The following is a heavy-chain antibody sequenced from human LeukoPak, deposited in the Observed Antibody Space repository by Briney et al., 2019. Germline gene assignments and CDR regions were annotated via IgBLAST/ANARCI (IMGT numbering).Heavy chain of an antibody. CDR2: IWYDGSHK. Sequence: GGSLRLSCAASGFTFSSYGMHWVRQAPGKGLEWVAVIWYDGSHKYYADSVKGRFTISRDNSKNTLYLQMNRLRAEDTAVYYCAKDKPAAHSSGYTLDYWGQGTLVTVSS. J-gene: IGHJ4*02. V-gene: IGHV3-33*06. D-gene: IGHD3-22*01. CDR1: GFTFSSYG. CDR3: AKDKPAAHSSGYTLDY.